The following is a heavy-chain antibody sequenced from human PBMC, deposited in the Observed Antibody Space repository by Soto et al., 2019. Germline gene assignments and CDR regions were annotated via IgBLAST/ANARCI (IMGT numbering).Heavy chain of an antibody. J-gene: IGHJ4*02. D-gene: IGHD2-8*02. V-gene: IGHV4-39*02. CDR2: IFYSGST. CDR1: GGSLSRSSYY. Sequence: SETLSLTCTVSGGSLSRSSYYWGWIRQPPGKGLEWIGSIFYSGSTYYNPSLKSRVTISVDTSKNQFSLKLSSVTAADTAVYYCARDKITGLFDYWGQGTLVTVSS. CDR3: ARDKITGLFDY.